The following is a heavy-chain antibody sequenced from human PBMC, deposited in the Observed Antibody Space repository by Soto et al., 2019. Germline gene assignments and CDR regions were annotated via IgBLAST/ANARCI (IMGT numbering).Heavy chain of an antibody. CDR1: GGSISSYY. Sequence: QVQLQESGPGLVKPSETLSLTCTVSGGSISSYYWSWIRQPPGKGLEWNGYIYYSGSTNYNPTLKRRVTISVGTSKNQSSLKLSSVTAADTAVYYCARVGLALTSVDYWGQGTLVTVSS. CDR3: ARVGLALTSVDY. D-gene: IGHD7-27*01. V-gene: IGHV4-59*01. CDR2: IYYSGST. J-gene: IGHJ4*02.